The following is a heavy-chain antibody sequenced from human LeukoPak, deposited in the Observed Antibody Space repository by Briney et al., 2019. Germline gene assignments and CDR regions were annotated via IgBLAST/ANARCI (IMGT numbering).Heavy chain of an antibody. J-gene: IGHJ4*02. Sequence: GALRLSCAASGFTFSSYSMSWVRQAPGKGLEWVSSISSSSTYIYYAVSVKGRFTISRDNAKNSLYLQMNSLRAEDTAVYYCARAYSSSWYGDYWGQGTLVTVSS. CDR3: ARAYSSSWYGDY. V-gene: IGHV3-21*01. CDR1: GFTFSSYS. D-gene: IGHD6-13*01. CDR2: ISSSSTYI.